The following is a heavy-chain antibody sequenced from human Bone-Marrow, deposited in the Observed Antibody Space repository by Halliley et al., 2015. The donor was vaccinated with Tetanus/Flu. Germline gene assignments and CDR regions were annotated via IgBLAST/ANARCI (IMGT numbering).Heavy chain of an antibody. V-gene: IGHV4-59*01. Sequence: YSGSPRYNPPLKGRAPISLDTSKTQFSLKLSSVTAADTAVFYCASLYYDYVWGSYRYRVGLDVWGQGTTVTVSS. J-gene: IGHJ6*02. CDR2: YSGSP. D-gene: IGHD3-16*02. CDR3: ASLYYDYVWGSYRYRVGLDV.